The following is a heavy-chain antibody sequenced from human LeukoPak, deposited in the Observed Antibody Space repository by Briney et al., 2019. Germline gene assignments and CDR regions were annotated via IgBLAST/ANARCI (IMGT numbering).Heavy chain of an antibody. V-gene: IGHV4-59*01. D-gene: IGHD6-25*01. CDR3: ARAEPLAAIDFDF. J-gene: IGHJ4*02. CDR2: IFYSGVT. CDR1: GGSISPYY. Sequence: PETLSLPWSVSGGSISPYYWSWIRQPPGEGLGWIGYIFYSGVTTYNPSLKRRVSISLDSPKDQFFLRLTTVTAADTAMYYCARAEPLAAIDFDFWGQGRLVSASS.